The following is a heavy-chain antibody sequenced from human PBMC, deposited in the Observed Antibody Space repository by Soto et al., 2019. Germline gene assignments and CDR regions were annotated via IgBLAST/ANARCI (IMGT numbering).Heavy chain of an antibody. CDR2: ISYDGNTK. CDR3: AKWGDDWGYNYYGLDV. Sequence: QAGGSLRLSCAASGFTFSSYGLHWVRQAPGKGLEWVAVISYDGNTKFYADSVKGRFTISRGNAKNTLFLQMNSLRAEDTAVYYCAKWGDDWGYNYYGLDVWGQGATVTVSS. CDR1: GFTFSSYG. V-gene: IGHV3-30*18. J-gene: IGHJ6*02. D-gene: IGHD7-27*01.